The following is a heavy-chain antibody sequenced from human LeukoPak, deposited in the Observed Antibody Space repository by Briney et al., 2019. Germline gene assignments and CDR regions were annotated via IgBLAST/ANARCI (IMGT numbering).Heavy chain of an antibody. J-gene: IGHJ4*02. V-gene: IGHV1-8*01. CDR2: MNPNSGNT. D-gene: IGHD4-11*01. Sequence: ASVKVSCKASGYTFTSYDINWVRQATGQGLEWMGWMNPNSGNTGYAQKFQGRVTMARNTSISTAYMELSSLRSEDTAVYYCARGYSNYDPAFDYWGQGTLVTVSS. CDR3: ARGYSNYDPAFDY. CDR1: GYTFTSYD.